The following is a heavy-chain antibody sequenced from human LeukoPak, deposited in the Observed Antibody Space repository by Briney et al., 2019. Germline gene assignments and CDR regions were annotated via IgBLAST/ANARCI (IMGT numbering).Heavy chain of an antibody. Sequence: SETLSLTCTVSGGSISSSSYYWGWIRQPPGTGLEWIGSIYYSGSTYYNPSLKSRVTISVDTSKNQFSLKLSSVTAADTAVYYCARAGGYQLTNLDYWGQGTLVTVSS. V-gene: IGHV4-39*01. CDR2: IYYSGST. D-gene: IGHD2-2*01. J-gene: IGHJ4*02. CDR1: GGSISSSSYY. CDR3: ARAGGYQLTNLDY.